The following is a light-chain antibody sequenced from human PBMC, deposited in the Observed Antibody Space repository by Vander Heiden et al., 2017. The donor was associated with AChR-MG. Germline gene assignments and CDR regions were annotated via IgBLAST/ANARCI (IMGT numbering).Light chain of an antibody. CDR2: NND. Sequence: QSVLTQTPSASGTPGQRVALSCSGSSSNIGSHYVYWYQQLPGAAPKLLIYNNDQRPSGVPDRFSGSKSGTSASLAISGLQSEDEADYYWAVWDDSLNGVFGGGTKLTVL. CDR1: SSNIGSHY. CDR3: AVWDDSLNGV. J-gene: IGLJ2*01. V-gene: IGLV1-44*01.